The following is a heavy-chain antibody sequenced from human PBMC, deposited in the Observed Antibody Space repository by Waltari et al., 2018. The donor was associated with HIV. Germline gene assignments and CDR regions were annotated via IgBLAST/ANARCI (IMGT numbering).Heavy chain of an antibody. V-gene: IGHV3-66*01. CDR3: ARELREAGSGDLRDYTGLDV. CDR2: INRGGPT. CDR1: DFTVRPHY. Sequence: SGDASSHPGGSLRVYCWASDFTVRPHYMYWLRQSPGKGLQWVALINRGGPTFYPDSVKGRFSVSRDNPQNAMVLEMNDLKVDDTGIYYCARELREAGSGDLRDYTGLDVWGRGTTVT. J-gene: IGHJ6*02. D-gene: IGHD2-2*02.